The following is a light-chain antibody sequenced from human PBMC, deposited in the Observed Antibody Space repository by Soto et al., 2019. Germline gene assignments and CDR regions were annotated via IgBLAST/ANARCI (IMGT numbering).Light chain of an antibody. CDR2: GAS. Sequence: EIVMTQSPATLSVSPGERATLSCRASQSVSSNLAWYQQKPGQAPRLLIYGASTRATGIPARFSGSGSGTEFTLTISSLQSEDFAVYYCQQYNNWPPDPTFGQGTEVEIK. CDR3: QQYNNWPPDPT. V-gene: IGKV3-15*01. J-gene: IGKJ1*01. CDR1: QSVSSN.